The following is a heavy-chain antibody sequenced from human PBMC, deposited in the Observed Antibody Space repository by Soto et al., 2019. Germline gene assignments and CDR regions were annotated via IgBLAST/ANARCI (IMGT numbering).Heavy chain of an antibody. Sequence: SVKVSCKASGGTFSSYAISWVRQAPGQGLEWMGGIIPIFGTANYAQKFQGRVTITADESTSTAYMELSSLRSENTAVYYCARDSAAEGWFDPWGQGTLVTVSS. V-gene: IGHV1-69*13. D-gene: IGHD2-2*01. CDR3: ARDSAAEGWFDP. J-gene: IGHJ5*02. CDR1: GGTFSSYA. CDR2: IIPIFGTA.